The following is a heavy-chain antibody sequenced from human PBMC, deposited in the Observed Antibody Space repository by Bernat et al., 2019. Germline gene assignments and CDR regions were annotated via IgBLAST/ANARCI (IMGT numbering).Heavy chain of an antibody. CDR3: ARDPSFWSGSFDY. J-gene: IGHJ4*02. D-gene: IGHD3-3*01. Sequence: LVQSGAEVKKPGASVKVSCKASGYTFTSFGISWVRQAPGQGLEWMGWINAFNGNTNYAQKVQGRVSMTTDTSTDTAYMELRSLRSDDTAVYYCARDPSFWSGSFDYWGQGTLVTVSS. CDR2: INAFNGNT. V-gene: IGHV1-18*04. CDR1: GYTFTSFG.